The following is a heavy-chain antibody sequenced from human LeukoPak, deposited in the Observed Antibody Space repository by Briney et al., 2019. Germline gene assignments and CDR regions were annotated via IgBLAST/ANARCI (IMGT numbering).Heavy chain of an antibody. CDR2: IYTSGST. Sequence: SETLSFTCTVSGGSISSYYWSWIRQPPGKGLEWIGYIYTSGSTNYNPSLKSRVTISVDTSKNQFSLKLSSVTAADTAVYYCARGVVPAELDYWGQGTLVTVSS. CDR1: GGSISSYY. CDR3: ARGVVPAELDY. J-gene: IGHJ4*02. V-gene: IGHV4-4*09. D-gene: IGHD2-2*01.